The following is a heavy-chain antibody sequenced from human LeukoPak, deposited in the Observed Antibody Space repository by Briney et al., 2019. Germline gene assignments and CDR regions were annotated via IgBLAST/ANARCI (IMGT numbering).Heavy chain of an antibody. V-gene: IGHV4-39*01. CDR1: GGSISSSSCF. CDR3: ARRPPSAVAGKVFDY. Sequence: SETLSLTCTVSGGSISSSSCFRGWIRQPPGKGLEWIGSIYYSGSTYYNPSLKSRVTISVDTSKNQFSLKLNSVTAADTAVYYCARRPPSAVAGKVFDYWGQGTLVTVSS. J-gene: IGHJ4*02. CDR2: IYYSGST. D-gene: IGHD6-19*01.